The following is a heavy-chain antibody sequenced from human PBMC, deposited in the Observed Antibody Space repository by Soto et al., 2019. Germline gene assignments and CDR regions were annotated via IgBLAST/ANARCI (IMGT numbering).Heavy chain of an antibody. Sequence: QVQLVESGGGVVQPGRSLRLSCAVSGFTFSSYGMHWVRQAPGKGLEWVAVIWNDGSNKYYTDSLKGRFTISRYNSNKTLDLQMSSRRAEDTAVYYCGRDGGYSGFEPRDYWGQGTLVTVSS. CDR1: GFTFSSYG. CDR3: GRDGGYSGFEPRDY. J-gene: IGHJ4*02. V-gene: IGHV3-33*01. D-gene: IGHD5-12*01. CDR2: IWNDGSNK.